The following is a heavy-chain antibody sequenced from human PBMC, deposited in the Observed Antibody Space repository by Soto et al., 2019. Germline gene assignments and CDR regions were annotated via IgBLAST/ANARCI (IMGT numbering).Heavy chain of an antibody. D-gene: IGHD3-16*01. CDR3: TRVGPHAMDV. J-gene: IGHJ6*02. V-gene: IGHV1-8*01. CDR2: MNPNSGNT. Sequence: QVQLVQSGAEVKKPGASVKVSCKASGYTFSSYDINWVRQAPGQGPEWLGWMNPNSGNTGYAQRLHGRVTMTRNTSIRTAYMELRSLRSEDTAVYYCTRVGPHAMDVWGQGTTVTVSS. CDR1: GYTFSSYD.